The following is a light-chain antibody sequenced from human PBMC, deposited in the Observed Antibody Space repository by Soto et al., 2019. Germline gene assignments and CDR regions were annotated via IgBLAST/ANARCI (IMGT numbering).Light chain of an antibody. CDR2: AAS. CDR3: LQYNSYPPLLT. J-gene: IGKJ4*01. V-gene: IGKV1-17*01. CDR1: QGIRKD. Sequence: DIQMTQSPSSLSASVGDRVTITCRASQGIRKDLGGYQQKPVKAPKRLIYAASSLQSGVPSRFSGSGSGTEFTLTISSLQPEDFATYYCLQYNSYPPLLTFGGGTKVEIK.